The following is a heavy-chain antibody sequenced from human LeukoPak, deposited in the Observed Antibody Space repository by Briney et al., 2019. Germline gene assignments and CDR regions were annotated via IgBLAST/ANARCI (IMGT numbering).Heavy chain of an antibody. V-gene: IGHV3-48*03. D-gene: IGHD3-16*01. J-gene: IGHJ3*02. Sequence: GGSLRLSCAASGFTFSGYEMNWVRQAPGKGLEWISYISSTGRTIYYADSVKGRFTISRDNAKNSLYLQMNSLRAEDTAVYYCARDNGGRGAFDIWGQGTMVTVSS. CDR2: ISSTGRTI. CDR1: GFTFSGYE. CDR3: ARDNGGRGAFDI.